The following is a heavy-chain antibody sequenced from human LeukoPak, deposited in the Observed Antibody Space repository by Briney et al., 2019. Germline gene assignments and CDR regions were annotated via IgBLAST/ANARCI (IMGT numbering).Heavy chain of an antibody. J-gene: IGHJ4*02. V-gene: IGHV3-23*01. Sequence: GGSLRLSCAASGFTFTSFAMSWVRQAPGMGLEWVSAISVSGRNTYYADSVKGRFTISRDNSKNTVYLQINSLRAEDTAVYYCAPTTVVNGYYFDYWGQGTLVTVSS. CDR2: ISVSGRNT. D-gene: IGHD4-23*01. CDR1: GFTFTSFA. CDR3: APTTVVNGYYFDY.